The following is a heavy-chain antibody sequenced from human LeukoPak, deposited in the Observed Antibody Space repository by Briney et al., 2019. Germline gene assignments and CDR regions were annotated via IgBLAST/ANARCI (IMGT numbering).Heavy chain of an antibody. D-gene: IGHD3-10*01. CDR1: GFTFSSYE. V-gene: IGHV3-48*03. J-gene: IGHJ4*02. CDR2: ISRSGSTI. CDR3: ASDGSPYYYGSGSYSVTFDY. Sequence: GGSLRLSCAASGFTFSSYEMNWVRQAPGKGLEWVSYISRSGSTIYYADSVKGRFTISRDNAKNSLSLQMNSLRDEDTAVYYCASDGSPYYYGSGSYSVTFDYWGQGTLVTVSS.